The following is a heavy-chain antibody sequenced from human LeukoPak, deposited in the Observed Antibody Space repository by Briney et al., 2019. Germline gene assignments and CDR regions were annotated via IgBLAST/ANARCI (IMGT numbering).Heavy chain of an antibody. D-gene: IGHD3-3*01. J-gene: IGHJ5*02. CDR2: ISAYNGNT. Sequence: GASVKVSCKASGYTFTSYGISRVRQAPGQGLEWMGWISAYNGNTNYAQKLQGRVTMTTDTSTSTAYMELRSLRSDDTAVYYCARARPPFGVVSPPDPWGQGTLVTVSS. CDR3: ARARPPFGVVSPPDP. V-gene: IGHV1-18*01. CDR1: GYTFTSYG.